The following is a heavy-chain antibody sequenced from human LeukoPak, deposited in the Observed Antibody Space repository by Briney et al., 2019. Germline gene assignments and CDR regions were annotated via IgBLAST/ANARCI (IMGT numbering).Heavy chain of an antibody. J-gene: IGHJ4*02. CDR2: IKPDGRDQ. Sequence: GGSLRLSCAASGFTFSSYWMNWVRQAPGKGLEWVANIKPDGRDQYYVDSVRGRFTISRDNAKNSLYLQMNSLRAEDTAVYYCARDPHRGGDYDYWGQGTLVTASS. CDR1: GFTFSSYW. D-gene: IGHD4-17*01. CDR3: ARDPHRGGDYDY. V-gene: IGHV3-7*05.